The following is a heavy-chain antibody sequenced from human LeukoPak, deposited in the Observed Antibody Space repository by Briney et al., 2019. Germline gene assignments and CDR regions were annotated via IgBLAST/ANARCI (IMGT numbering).Heavy chain of an antibody. V-gene: IGHV4-39*01. J-gene: IGHJ4*02. Sequence: SETLSLTCNVSGGSISDNDYSWDWIRQPPGKGLEWMGCIHYSGTTYSNPSLKSRISISVDTSKSQFSLKLRSVTAAGTAVYYCARRYYFVSGSYYPFDFWGQGTLVTVSS. D-gene: IGHD3-10*01. CDR2: IHYSGTT. CDR3: ARRYYFVSGSYYPFDF. CDR1: GGSISDNDYS.